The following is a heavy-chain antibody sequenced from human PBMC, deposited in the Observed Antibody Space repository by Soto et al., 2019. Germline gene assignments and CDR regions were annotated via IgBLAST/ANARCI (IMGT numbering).Heavy chain of an antibody. CDR2: IRSKANSYAT. CDR1: GFTFSDST. V-gene: IGHV3-73*01. CDR3: TRGDDILTGYPELDY. J-gene: IGHJ4*02. Sequence: PGGSLRLSCAASGFTFSDSTMHWVRQASGKGLEWVGRIRSKANSYATTYGASVKGRFIISRDDSKNMAYLQMSSLKTEDTAVFYCTRGDDILTGYPELDYWGQGTLVTVSS. D-gene: IGHD3-9*01.